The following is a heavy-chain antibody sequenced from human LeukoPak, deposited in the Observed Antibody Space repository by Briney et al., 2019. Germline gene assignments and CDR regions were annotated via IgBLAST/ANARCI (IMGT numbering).Heavy chain of an antibody. CDR1: GGSISSGRYF. D-gene: IGHD1-26*01. CDR3: ARGIVGATFDY. Sequence: SVTLSLTCMLSGGSISSGRYFWSWLRQPAGRGLEWIGRISSCGRTNYNPSLKSRVNISVDTSKDQCSLKLSAVTAADAAVYYCARGIVGATFDYWGQGTLVTVSS. J-gene: IGHJ4*02. CDR2: ISSCGRT. V-gene: IGHV4-61*02.